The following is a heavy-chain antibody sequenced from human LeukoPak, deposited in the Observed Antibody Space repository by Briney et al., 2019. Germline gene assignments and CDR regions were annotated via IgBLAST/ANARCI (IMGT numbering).Heavy chain of an antibody. Sequence: QPGRSLRLSCAASGFTFTNYEMNWVRQAPGKGLEWVSYISSSGNTRYYTDSVKGRFTISRDNAKNSLDLQMSSLRAEDTAVYYCARGFSTFDYWGQGTLVTVSS. CDR1: GFTFTNYE. V-gene: IGHV3-48*03. D-gene: IGHD3-3*02. CDR3: ARGFSTFDY. J-gene: IGHJ4*02. CDR2: ISSSGNTR.